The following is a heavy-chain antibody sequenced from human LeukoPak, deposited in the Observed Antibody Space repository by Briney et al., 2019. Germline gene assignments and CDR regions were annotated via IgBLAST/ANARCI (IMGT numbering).Heavy chain of an antibody. D-gene: IGHD6-13*01. Sequence: ASVTVSCKASGYTFTSYYMHWVRQAPGQGLEWMGIINPSGGSTSYAQKFQGRVTMTRDTSTSTVYMEPSSLRSEDTAVYYCATRTGRTGYSSSYDNWFDPWGQGTLVTVSS. CDR2: INPSGGST. CDR1: GYTFTSYY. J-gene: IGHJ5*02. CDR3: ATRTGRTGYSSSYDNWFDP. V-gene: IGHV1-46*01.